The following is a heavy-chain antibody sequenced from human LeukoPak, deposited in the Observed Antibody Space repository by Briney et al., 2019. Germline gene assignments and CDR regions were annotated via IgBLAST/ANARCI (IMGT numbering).Heavy chain of an antibody. CDR3: TREARVGNWFDP. CDR2: INPDNGGT. V-gene: IGHV1-2*02. CDR1: GYTFTDYY. D-gene: IGHD2-2*01. Sequence: ASVKVSCRASGYTFTDYYIHWVRQAPGQGLGWMGWINPDNGGTNYAQKFQGRVTMTRDTSIRTVYMDLSRLRSDDTAVFYCTREARVGNWFDPWGQGTQVTVSS. J-gene: IGHJ5*02.